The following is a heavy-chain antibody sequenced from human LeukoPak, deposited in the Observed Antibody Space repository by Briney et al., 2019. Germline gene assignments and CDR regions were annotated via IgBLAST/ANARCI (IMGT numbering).Heavy chain of an antibody. D-gene: IGHD2-21*01. Sequence: PSETLSLTCAVYGGSFSGYYWSWIRQPPGKGLEWIGEINHSGSTNYNPSLKSRVTISVDTSKKQFSLKLSSVTAADTAVYYCARRSRSAYCGGDCYYAFDIWGQGTMVTVSS. CDR2: INHSGST. J-gene: IGHJ3*02. CDR3: ARRSRSAYCGGDCYYAFDI. V-gene: IGHV4-34*01. CDR1: GGSFSGYY.